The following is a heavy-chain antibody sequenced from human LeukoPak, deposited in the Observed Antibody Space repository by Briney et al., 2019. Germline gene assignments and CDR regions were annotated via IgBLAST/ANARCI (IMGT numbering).Heavy chain of an antibody. CDR3: ARGGLLEWLFPFDY. CDR1: GGSFSGYY. CDR2: INHSGST. Sequence: SETLSLTCAVYGGSFSGYYWSWIRQPPGKGLEWIGEINHSGSTNYNPSLKSRVTISVDTSKSQFSLKLSSVTAADTAVYYCARGGLLEWLFPFDYWGQGTLVTVSS. J-gene: IGHJ4*02. V-gene: IGHV4-34*01. D-gene: IGHD3-3*01.